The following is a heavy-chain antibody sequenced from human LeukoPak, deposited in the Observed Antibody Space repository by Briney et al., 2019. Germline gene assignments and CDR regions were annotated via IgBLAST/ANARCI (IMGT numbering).Heavy chain of an antibody. CDR2: ISSCRSTI. CDR1: GFTLSGYN. V-gene: IGHV3-48*01. J-gene: IGHJ3*02. CDR3: ATDREDYDSSGYYLSDAFDI. D-gene: IGHD3-22*01. Sequence: GGSLRLSCAVSGFTLSGYNMKWVRQSPGKGLEWVSYISSCRSTIYHADSVKGRFTVSRDNAKNSLYLQMDSLRVEDTAVYYCATDREDYDSSGYYLSDAFDIWGQGTMVTVSS.